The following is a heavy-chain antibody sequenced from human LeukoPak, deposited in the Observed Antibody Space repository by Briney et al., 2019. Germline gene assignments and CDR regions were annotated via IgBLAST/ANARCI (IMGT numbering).Heavy chain of an antibody. J-gene: IGHJ6*04. CDR2: IIPIFGTA. Sequence: ASAKVSCKASGGTFSSYAISWVRQAPGQGLEWMGGIIPIFGTANYAQKFQGRVTITADESTSTAYMELSSLRSEDTAVYYCARDRCSSTSCPYRSNYYYYDMDVWGKGTTVTVSS. CDR1: GGTFSSYA. CDR3: ARDRCSSTSCPYRSNYYYYDMDV. D-gene: IGHD2-2*01. V-gene: IGHV1-69*13.